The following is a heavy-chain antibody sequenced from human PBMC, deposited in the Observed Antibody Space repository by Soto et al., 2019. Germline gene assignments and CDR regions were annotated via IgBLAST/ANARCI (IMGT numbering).Heavy chain of an antibody. Sequence: WETLSLTCAVSGYSISSGHSWGWIRQPPGKGLEWIGSIFHTGSTYYNPSLKSRVTLSVDTSKNQFSLKLSSVTAADTAVYFCATLPRLDGMDVWGQGTTVTVSS. J-gene: IGHJ6*02. CDR1: GYSISSGHS. V-gene: IGHV4-38-2*01. D-gene: IGHD6-25*01. CDR3: ATLPRLDGMDV. CDR2: IFHTGST.